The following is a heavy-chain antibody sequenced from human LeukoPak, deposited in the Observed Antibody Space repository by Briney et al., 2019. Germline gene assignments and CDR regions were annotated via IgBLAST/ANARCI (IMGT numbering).Heavy chain of an antibody. J-gene: IGHJ4*02. D-gene: IGHD2-15*01. V-gene: IGHV3-48*02. Sequence: GGSLRLSCAASGFTFSSYGMNWVRQAPGKGLEWVSYISTSSSTMYYADSVKGRFTISRDNAKNSLYLQMNSLRDEDTAVYYCARRGCLGSCYSGFDYWGQGTLVTVSS. CDR2: ISTSSSTM. CDR1: GFTFSSYG. CDR3: ARRGCLGSCYSGFDY.